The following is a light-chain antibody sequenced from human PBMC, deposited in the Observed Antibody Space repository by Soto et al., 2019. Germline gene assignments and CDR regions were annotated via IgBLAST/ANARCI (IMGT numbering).Light chain of an antibody. V-gene: IGKV3-15*01. CDR1: QSVSSN. CDR3: QQYNNCPRT. CDR2: GAS. Sequence: EIVMTQSPATLSVSPGERATLSCRASQSVSSNLAWYQQKPGQAPRLLIYGASTRATGIPARFSGSGSGTEFTLTISSLQSEDFAVYYCQQYNNCPRTFGHGTRLEIK. J-gene: IGKJ5*01.